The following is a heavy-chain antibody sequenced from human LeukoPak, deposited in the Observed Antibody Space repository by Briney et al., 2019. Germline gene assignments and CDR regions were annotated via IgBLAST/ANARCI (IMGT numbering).Heavy chain of an antibody. CDR1: GDSVSNNSAI. J-gene: IGHJ4*02. CDR3: ARSSNLHYFDY. V-gene: IGHV6-1*01. Sequence: SQTLSLTCAISGDSVSNNSAIWIWIRQSPSRGLQWLGRIYYRSKWYNDYAVSVKSRITLNVDTSKNQFSLQLNSVTPEDTAVYYCARSSNLHYFDYWGQGTQVTVSS. CDR2: IYYRSKWYN.